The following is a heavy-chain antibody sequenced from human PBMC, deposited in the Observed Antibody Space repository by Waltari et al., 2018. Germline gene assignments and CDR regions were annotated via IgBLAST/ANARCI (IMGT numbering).Heavy chain of an antibody. CDR2: IDWDDDK. V-gene: IGHV2-70*15. CDR3: ARIRGRPATYGMDV. CDR1: GFSLSTSGIC. J-gene: IGHJ6*02. D-gene: IGHD3-10*01. Sequence: QVTLRESGPALVKPTQTLTLTCTFYGFSLSTSGICVSWIRQPPGKALEWLARIDWDDDKYYSTSLKTRLTISKDTSKNQVVLTMTNMDPVDTATYYCARIRGRPATYGMDVWGQGTTVTVSS.